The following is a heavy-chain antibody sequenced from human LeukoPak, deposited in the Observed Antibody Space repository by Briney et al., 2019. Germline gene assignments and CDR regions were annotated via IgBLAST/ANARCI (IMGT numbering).Heavy chain of an antibody. J-gene: IGHJ4*02. V-gene: IGHV3-30*18. CDR1: GFTFSTYA. CDR2: ISNDATKK. CDR3: AKDMNTVTTTFDY. Sequence: GRSLRLSCAASGFTFSTYAMHWVRQAPGKGLEWVAVISNDATKKYYADSVKGRSTISRDNSENTLYLQMNSLRAEDTAVYYCAKDMNTVTTTFDYWGQETLVTVSS. D-gene: IGHD4-17*01.